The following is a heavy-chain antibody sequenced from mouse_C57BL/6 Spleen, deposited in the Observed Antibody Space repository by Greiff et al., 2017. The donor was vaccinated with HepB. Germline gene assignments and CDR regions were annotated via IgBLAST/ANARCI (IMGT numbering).Heavy chain of an antibody. CDR3: TRNGLLAMDY. V-gene: IGHV1-15*01. Sequence: QVQLQQSGAELVRPGASVTLSCKASGYTFTDYEMHWVKQTPVHGLEWIGAIDPETGGTAYNQKFKGKAILTADKSSSTAYMELRSLTSEDSAVYYCTRNGLLAMDYWGQGTSVTVSS. CDR2: IDPETGGT. J-gene: IGHJ4*01. CDR1: GYTFTDYE. D-gene: IGHD1-2*01.